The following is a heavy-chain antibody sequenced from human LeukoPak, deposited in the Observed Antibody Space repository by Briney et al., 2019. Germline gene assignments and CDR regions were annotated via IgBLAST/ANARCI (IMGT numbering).Heavy chain of an antibody. Sequence: GGSLRLSCAASGFTFSSYSMNWVRQAPGKGLEWVSSINSKSRYIYYADSLKGRFTISRDNGKNSVYLQMNSLRAEDTAVYFCARADSSSSRLDCWGQGTLVTVSS. J-gene: IGHJ4*02. CDR2: INSKSRYI. D-gene: IGHD6-6*01. V-gene: IGHV3-21*01. CDR1: GFTFSSYS. CDR3: ARADSSSSRLDC.